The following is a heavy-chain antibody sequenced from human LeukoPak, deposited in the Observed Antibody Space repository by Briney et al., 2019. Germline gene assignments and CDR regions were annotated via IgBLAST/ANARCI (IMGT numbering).Heavy chain of an antibody. Sequence: ASVKVSCKASGYTFTSYGISWVRQAPGQGLEWMGWISAYNGNTNYAQKPQGRVTMTTDTSTSTAYMELRSLRSDDTAVYYCARVAGYSGYDPYFDYWGLGTLVTVSS. D-gene: IGHD5-12*01. V-gene: IGHV1-18*01. CDR1: GYTFTSYG. CDR3: ARVAGYSGYDPYFDY. J-gene: IGHJ4*02. CDR2: ISAYNGNT.